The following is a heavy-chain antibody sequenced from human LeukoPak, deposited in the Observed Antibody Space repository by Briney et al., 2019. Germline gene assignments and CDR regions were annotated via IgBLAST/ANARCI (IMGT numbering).Heavy chain of an antibody. CDR2: ISYDGSNK. Sequence: PGGSLRLSCAASGFTFSSYGMHWVRQAPGKGLEWVAVISYDGSNKYYADSVKGRFTISRDNSKNTLYLQMNSLRAEDTAVYYCAKDKRSGYDFWSGYPAFDYWGQGTLVTVSS. CDR3: AKDKRSGYDFWSGYPAFDY. CDR1: GFTFSSYG. D-gene: IGHD3-3*01. J-gene: IGHJ4*02. V-gene: IGHV3-30*18.